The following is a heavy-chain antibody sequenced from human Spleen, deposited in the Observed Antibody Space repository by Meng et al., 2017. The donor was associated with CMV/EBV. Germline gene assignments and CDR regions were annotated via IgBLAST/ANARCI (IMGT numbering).Heavy chain of an antibody. D-gene: IGHD2-8*01. Sequence: GESLKISCAASGFTFRTYGMHWVRQAPGKGLEWVSLIYNTGSTYYADSVKGRFTISRDNSKNMVYLQMNSLRAEDTAVYYCARDHGNGWFDPWGQGTLVTVS. J-gene: IGHJ5*02. CDR1: GFTFRTYG. CDR3: ARDHGNGWFDP. CDR2: IYNTGST. V-gene: IGHV3-NL1*01.